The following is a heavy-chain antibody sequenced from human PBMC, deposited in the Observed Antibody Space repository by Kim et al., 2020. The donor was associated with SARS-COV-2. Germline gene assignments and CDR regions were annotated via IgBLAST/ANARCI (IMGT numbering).Heavy chain of an antibody. J-gene: IGHJ6*02. Sequence: ASVKVSCKASGYTFTGYYMHWVRQAPGQGLEWMGWINPNSGGTNYAQKFQGRVTMTRDTSISTAYMELSRLRSDDTAVYYCARARLRLGELSLYRGSGMDVWGQGTTVTVSS. V-gene: IGHV1-2*02. D-gene: IGHD3-16*02. CDR3: ARARLRLGELSLYRGSGMDV. CDR1: GYTFTGYY. CDR2: INPNSGGT.